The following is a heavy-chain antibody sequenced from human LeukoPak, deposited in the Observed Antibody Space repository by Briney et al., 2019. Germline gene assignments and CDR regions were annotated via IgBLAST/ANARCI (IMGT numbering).Heavy chain of an antibody. D-gene: IGHD5-24*01. CDR3: ARASRWLQRRVHNYYGMDV. Sequence: SETLSLTCAVYGGSFSGYYWSWIRQPPGKGLEWIGEINHSGSTNYNPSLKSRVTISVDTSKNQSSLKLSSVTAADTAVYYCARASRWLQRRVHNYYGMDVWGQGTTVTVSS. J-gene: IGHJ6*02. CDR1: GGSFSGYY. V-gene: IGHV4-34*01. CDR2: INHSGST.